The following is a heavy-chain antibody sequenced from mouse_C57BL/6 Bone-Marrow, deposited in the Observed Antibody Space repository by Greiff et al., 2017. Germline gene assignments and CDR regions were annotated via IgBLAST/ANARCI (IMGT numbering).Heavy chain of an antibody. V-gene: IGHV1-81*01. Sequence: QVQLQLSGAELARPGASVKLSCQASGYTFTRYGISWVKQRTGQGLEWIWEIYPRSGNTYYNEQFKGKATLHADKASSNAYMELRSLTSEDSSVYFCARTLDGYYPPWFAYWGQGTLVTVSA. CDR2: IYPRSGNT. D-gene: IGHD2-3*01. CDR1: GYTFTRYG. CDR3: ARTLDGYYPPWFAY. J-gene: IGHJ3*01.